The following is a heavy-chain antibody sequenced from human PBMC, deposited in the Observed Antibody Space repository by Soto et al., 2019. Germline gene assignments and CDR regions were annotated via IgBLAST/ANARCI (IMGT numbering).Heavy chain of an antibody. V-gene: IGHV3-33*01. CDR1: GFTFSSYG. D-gene: IGHD2-21*02. CDR3: ARGGGVVVTANDAFDI. J-gene: IGHJ3*02. CDR2: IWYDGSNK. Sequence: PGGSLRLSCAASGFTFSSYGMHWVRQAPGKGLEWVAVIWYDGSNKYYADSVKGRFTISRDNSKNTLYLQMNSLRAEDTAVYYCARGGGVVVTANDAFDIWGQGTMVTVSS.